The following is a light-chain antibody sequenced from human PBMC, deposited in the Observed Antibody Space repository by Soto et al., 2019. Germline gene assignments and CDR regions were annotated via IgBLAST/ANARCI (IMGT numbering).Light chain of an antibody. J-gene: IGKJ2*01. Sequence: EIVMTQSPATLSVSPGERATLSCRASHSVKTFLVWYQQRPGQAPRLLIHDASHRAAGIPARFSGSGSGTDFTLTISRLEPEDFAVYYCQLYGSSPPYIFGPGTKVDIK. CDR1: HSVKTF. CDR3: QLYGSSPPYI. V-gene: IGKV3-11*01. CDR2: DAS.